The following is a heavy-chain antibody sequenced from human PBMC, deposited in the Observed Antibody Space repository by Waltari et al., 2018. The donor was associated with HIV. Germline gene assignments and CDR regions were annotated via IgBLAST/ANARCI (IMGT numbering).Heavy chain of an antibody. CDR1: GFTFSSIG. V-gene: IGHV3-30*02. CDR3: AKDVSPGYGMDV. Sequence: QVQLVESGGGVVQPGRSLRLPCAASGFTFSSIGMHWVRQARGKGLEWVAFIRYDGSNKYHAESVKGRFTTSRDNSKNTLYLLMNSLRPEDTAVYYCAKDVSPGYGMDVWGQGTTVTVSS. J-gene: IGHJ6*02. CDR2: IRYDGSNK. D-gene: IGHD3-16*02.